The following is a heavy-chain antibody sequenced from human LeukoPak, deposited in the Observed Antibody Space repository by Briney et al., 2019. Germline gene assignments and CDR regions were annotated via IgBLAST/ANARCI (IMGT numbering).Heavy chain of an antibody. J-gene: IGHJ3*02. CDR3: ATDPGVSGPRTAKGDPFDI. CDR1: GYTFNDYY. Sequence: GATVKISCKASGYTFNDYYIHWVQQAPGKGLEWMGRVDPEDGETIYAEKFQGRVTITADTSTDTAYMELSSLRSEDTAMYYCATDPGVSGPRTAKGDPFDIWGQGTMVTVSS. D-gene: IGHD2/OR15-2a*01. V-gene: IGHV1-69-2*01. CDR2: VDPEDGET.